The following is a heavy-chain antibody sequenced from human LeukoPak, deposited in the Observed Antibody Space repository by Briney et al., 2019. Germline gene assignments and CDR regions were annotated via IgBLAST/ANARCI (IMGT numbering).Heavy chain of an antibody. CDR1: GYTFTDYY. V-gene: IGHV1-2*04. CDR3: ARGSPSYAQWHFDL. J-gene: IGHJ2*01. D-gene: IGHD2/OR15-2a*01. CDR2: IIPNTGGT. Sequence: GASVKVSCKASGYTFTDYYIHWVRQAPGQGLEWMGWIIPNTGGTNYAQKFQDWVTMSSDTSISTAYMELSSLRSDDTAVYYCARGSPSYAQWHFDLWGRGTLVTVSS.